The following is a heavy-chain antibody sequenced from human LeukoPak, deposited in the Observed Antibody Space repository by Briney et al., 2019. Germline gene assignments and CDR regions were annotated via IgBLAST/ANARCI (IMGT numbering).Heavy chain of an antibody. Sequence: GGSLRLSCAASGSTFSNYWMHWVRQAPGKGLVWVSRINGDGSSTNYADSVKGRFTISRDNAKNKVYLQMSGLRAEDTAVYYCVRLLDRDFWGQGTLVTVSS. D-gene: IGHD3/OR15-3a*01. CDR1: GSTFSNYW. V-gene: IGHV3-74*01. CDR3: VRLLDRDF. J-gene: IGHJ4*02. CDR2: INGDGSST.